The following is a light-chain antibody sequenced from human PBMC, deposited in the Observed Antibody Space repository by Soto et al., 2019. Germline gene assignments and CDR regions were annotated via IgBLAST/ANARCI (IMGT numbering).Light chain of an antibody. V-gene: IGKV1-5*01. J-gene: IGKJ2*01. CDR1: RSISSW. CDR2: DAS. Sequence: DIQMTQSPSTLSASVGDRVTITCRASRSISSWLAWYQQKPGKAPKLLIYDASSLESGVPSRFSGSGSGTEFTLTISSLQPDDFATYYCQQYNSYSYTFGQGTKVEIK. CDR3: QQYNSYSYT.